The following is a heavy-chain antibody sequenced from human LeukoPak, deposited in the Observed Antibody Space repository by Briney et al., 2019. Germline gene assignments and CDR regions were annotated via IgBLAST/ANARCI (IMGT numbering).Heavy chain of an antibody. D-gene: IGHD4-17*01. CDR3: AKVFYGDYNYFDY. CDR2: ISGSGGST. Sequence: SGGSLRLSCAASGFTFSSYGMSWVRQAPGKGLEWVSAISGSGGSTYYADSVKGRFTISRDNSKNTLYLQMNSLRAEDTAVYYCAKVFYGDYNYFDYWGQGTLVTVSS. J-gene: IGHJ4*02. V-gene: IGHV3-23*01. CDR1: GFTFSSYG.